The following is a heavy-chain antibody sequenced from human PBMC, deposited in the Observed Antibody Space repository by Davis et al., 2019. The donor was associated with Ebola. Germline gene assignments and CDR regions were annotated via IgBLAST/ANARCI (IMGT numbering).Heavy chain of an antibody. V-gene: IGHV1-46*01. CDR3: ARDRSSGDYSDPFDY. CDR1: GYSFTNYY. J-gene: IGHJ4*02. CDR2: INPSGGNT. D-gene: IGHD4-17*01. Sequence: ASVKVSCKASGYSFTNYYLHWVRQAPGQGLEWMGIINPSGGNTNYAQKFQGRVTMTRDTSTSIVYIELNSLISEDTAVFYCARDRSSGDYSDPFDYWGQGTLVTVSS.